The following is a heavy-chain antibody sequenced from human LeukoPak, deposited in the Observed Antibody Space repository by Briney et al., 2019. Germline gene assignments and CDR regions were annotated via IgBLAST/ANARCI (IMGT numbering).Heavy chain of an antibody. D-gene: IGHD6-13*01. CDR2: IIPIFGTA. CDR3: ARDGYWYSSSWYVDYYYGMDV. CDR1: GGTFSSYA. Sequence: ASVKVSCKASGGTFSSYAISWVRQAPGQGLEWMGGIIPIFGTANYAQKFQGRVTITADESTSTAYMELSSLRSEDTAVYYCARDGYWYSSSWYVDYYYGMDVWGQGTTVTVSS. J-gene: IGHJ6*02. V-gene: IGHV1-69*13.